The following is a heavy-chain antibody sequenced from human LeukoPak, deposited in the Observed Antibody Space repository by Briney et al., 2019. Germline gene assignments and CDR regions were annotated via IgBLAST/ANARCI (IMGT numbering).Heavy chain of an antibody. Sequence: PSETLSLTCTVSGXSIISTSYYWGSVRQPPGKGLEWIGSIYYSGSTYYNPSLNSRVTISVDTSKNRFSLRLRSVTAADTAVYYCATLHYYYYFMDVWGQGTTVTVSS. CDR3: ATLHYYYYFMDV. V-gene: IGHV4-39*01. J-gene: IGHJ6*02. CDR1: GXSIISTSYY. CDR2: IYYSGST.